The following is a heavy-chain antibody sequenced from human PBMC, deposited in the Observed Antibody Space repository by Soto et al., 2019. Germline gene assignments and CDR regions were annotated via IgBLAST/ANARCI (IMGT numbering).Heavy chain of an antibody. J-gene: IGHJ4*02. V-gene: IGHV3-66*01. CDR3: TTLQGSSWPR. CDR1: GFTVSNIY. D-gene: IGHD6-13*01. Sequence: GGSLRLSCAVSGFTVSNIYMSWVRQAPGKALECVSVIYGGDTTYYADSVKGRFTVSRDDSKNTLYLQMNSLKTEDTAVYYCTTLQGSSWPRWGQGTLVTVSS. CDR2: IYGGDTT.